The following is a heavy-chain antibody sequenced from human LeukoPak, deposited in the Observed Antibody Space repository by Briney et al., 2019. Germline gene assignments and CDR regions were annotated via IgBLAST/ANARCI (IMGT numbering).Heavy chain of an antibody. D-gene: IGHD3-10*02. CDR1: GFTFSSYE. CDR3: AELGITMIGGV. Sequence: GGSLRLSCAASGFTFSSYEMNWVRQAPGKGLEWVSYISSSGSTIYYAYSVKGRFTISRDNATKSLYLQMNSLRAEDTAVYYCAELGITMIGGVWGKGTTVTISS. CDR2: ISSSGSTI. J-gene: IGHJ6*04. V-gene: IGHV3-48*03.